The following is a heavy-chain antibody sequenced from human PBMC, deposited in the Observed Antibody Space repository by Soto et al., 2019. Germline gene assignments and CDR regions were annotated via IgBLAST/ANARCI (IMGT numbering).Heavy chain of an antibody. CDR1: GYSISSGYY. CDR2: IYHSGST. Sequence: PSETLSLTCAVSGYSISSGYYWGWIRQPPGKGLEWIGSIYHSGSTYYNPSLKSRVTISGDTSKNQFSLKLSSVTAADTAVYYCARDDVVVVAATYNWFDPWGQGTLVTVSS. CDR3: ARDDVVVVAATYNWFDP. V-gene: IGHV4-38-2*02. D-gene: IGHD2-15*01. J-gene: IGHJ5*02.